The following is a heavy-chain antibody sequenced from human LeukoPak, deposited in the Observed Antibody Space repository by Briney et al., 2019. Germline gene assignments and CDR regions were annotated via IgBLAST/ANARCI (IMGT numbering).Heavy chain of an antibody. V-gene: IGHV3-23*01. D-gene: IGHD2-15*01. CDR2: ISGSGGST. CDR1: GFTFSSYA. J-gene: IGHJ5*02. Sequence: GGSLRLSCAASGFTFSSYAMSWVRQAPGKGLEWVSAISGSGGSTYYADSVKGRFTISRDNSKNTLYLQMNSLRAEDTAVYYCARGDCSGGSCYPTYNWFDPWGQGTLVTVSS. CDR3: ARGDCSGGSCYPTYNWFDP.